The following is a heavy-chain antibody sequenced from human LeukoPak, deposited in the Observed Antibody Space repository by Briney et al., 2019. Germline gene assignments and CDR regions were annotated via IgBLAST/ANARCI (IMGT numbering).Heavy chain of an antibody. Sequence: SVKVSCKASGGTFSSYTISWVRQAPGQGLEWMGRIIPILGIANYAQKFQGRVTITADKSTSTAYMELSSLRSEDTAVYYCARSRDSGWPNDAFDIWGQGTMVTVSS. D-gene: IGHD6-19*01. J-gene: IGHJ3*02. CDR3: ARSRDSGWPNDAFDI. CDR1: GGTFSSYT. CDR2: IIPILGIA. V-gene: IGHV1-69*02.